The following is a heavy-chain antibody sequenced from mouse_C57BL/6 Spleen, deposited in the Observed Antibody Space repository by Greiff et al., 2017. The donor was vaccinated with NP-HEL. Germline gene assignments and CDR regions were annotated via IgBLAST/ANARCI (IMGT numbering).Heavy chain of an antibody. J-gene: IGHJ4*01. D-gene: IGHD1-1*01. V-gene: IGHV2-5*01. CDR1: GFSLTSYG. CDR2: IWRGGRT. Sequence: VKLVESGPGLVQPSQSLSITCTVSGFSLTSYGVHWVRQSPGKGLEWLGVIWRGGRTDYNAAFMSRLSITKDNSKSQVVIKMNSLQADDTAIYYCAIYYYGSSGYAMDYWGQRTSVTVSS. CDR3: AIYYYGSSGYAMDY.